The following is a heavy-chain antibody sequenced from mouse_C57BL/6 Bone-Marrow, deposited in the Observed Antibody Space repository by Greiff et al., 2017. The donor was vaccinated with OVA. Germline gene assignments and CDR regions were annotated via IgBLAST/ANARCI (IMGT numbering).Heavy chain of an antibody. D-gene: IGHD2-2*01. Sequence: VKLVESGAELARPGASVKLSCKASGYTFTSYGISWVKPRTGQGLEWIGEIYPRSGNNYYNEKVKGKATLTADKSSSTAYMELRSLTSEDSAVYFCARRGYDGGYYFDYWGQGTTLTVSS. CDR3: ARRGYDGGYYFDY. V-gene: IGHV1-81*01. J-gene: IGHJ2*01. CDR2: IYPRSGNN. CDR1: GYTFTSYG.